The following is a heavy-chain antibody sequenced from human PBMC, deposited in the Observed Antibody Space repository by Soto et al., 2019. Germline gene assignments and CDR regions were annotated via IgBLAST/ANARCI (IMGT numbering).Heavy chain of an antibody. D-gene: IGHD3-10*01. J-gene: IGHJ4*02. V-gene: IGHV1-8*01. Sequence: ASVKVSCKASGYTFTSYDINWVRQATGQGLEWMGWMNPNSGNTGYAQKFQGRVTMTRNTSISTAYMELSSLRSEDTAVYYCARGSPGEYDFDYWGQGTLVTVSS. CDR1: GYTFTSYD. CDR3: ARGSPGEYDFDY. CDR2: MNPNSGNT.